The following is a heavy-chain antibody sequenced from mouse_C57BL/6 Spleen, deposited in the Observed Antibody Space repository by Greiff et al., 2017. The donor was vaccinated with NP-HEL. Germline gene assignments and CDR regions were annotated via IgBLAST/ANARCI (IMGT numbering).Heavy chain of an antibody. CDR3: ARGSSGYYAMDY. D-gene: IGHD3-2*02. V-gene: IGHV1-76*01. Sequence: VQRVESGAELVRPGASVKLSCKASGYTFTDYYINWVKQRPGQGLEWIARIYPGSGNTYYNEKFKGKATLTAEKSSSTAYMQLSSLTSEDSAVYFCARGSSGYYAMDYWGQGTSVTVSS. J-gene: IGHJ4*01. CDR1: GYTFTDYY. CDR2: IYPGSGNT.